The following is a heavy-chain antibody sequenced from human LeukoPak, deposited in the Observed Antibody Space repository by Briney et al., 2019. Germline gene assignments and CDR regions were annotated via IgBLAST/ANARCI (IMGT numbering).Heavy chain of an antibody. CDR3: ARQEYCSGGSCYTWFDP. J-gene: IGHJ5*02. V-gene: IGHV5-51*01. CDR1: GYTFTNYW. Sequence: GESLKISCNTSGYTFTNYWIGWVRQMPGKGLEWMGIIYPADSDIRYSPSFQGQVTISADKSISTAYLQWSSLKASDTAMYYCARQEYCSGGSCYTWFDPWGQGTLVTVSS. CDR2: IYPADSDI. D-gene: IGHD2-15*01.